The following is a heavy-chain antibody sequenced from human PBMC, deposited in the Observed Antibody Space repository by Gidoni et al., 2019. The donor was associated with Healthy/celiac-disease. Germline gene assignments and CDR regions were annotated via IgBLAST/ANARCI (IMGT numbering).Heavy chain of an antibody. CDR2: IKQDGSEK. CDR1: GFTFGSYW. J-gene: IGHJ4*02. Sequence: EVQLVESGGGLVQPGGSLRLSCAASGFTFGSYWMSWVRQAPGKGLEWVANIKQDGSEKYYVDSVKGRFTISRDNAKNSLYLQMNSLRAEDTAVYYCARDQRGTTCQDYWGQGTLVTVSS. D-gene: IGHD2-2*01. V-gene: IGHV3-7*01. CDR3: ARDQRGTTCQDY.